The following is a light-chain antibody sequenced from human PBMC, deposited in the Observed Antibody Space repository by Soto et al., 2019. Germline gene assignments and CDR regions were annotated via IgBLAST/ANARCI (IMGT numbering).Light chain of an antibody. Sequence: SYELTQPPSVSVSPGQTASNTCSGDKLGDKYTCWYQQKPGQSPVLVIYQHSQRPSGIPERFSGSNSGNTATLTISGTQAMDEADYYCQAWDSSTDVVFGGGTKVTVL. CDR2: QHS. CDR1: KLGDKY. V-gene: IGLV3-1*01. CDR3: QAWDSSTDVV. J-gene: IGLJ2*01.